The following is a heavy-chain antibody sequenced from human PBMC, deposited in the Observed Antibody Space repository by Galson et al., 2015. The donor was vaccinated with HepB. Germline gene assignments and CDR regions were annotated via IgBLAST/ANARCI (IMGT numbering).Heavy chain of an antibody. CDR3: AKDRPSAYDFWRDAFDI. Sequence: SLRLSCAASGFTFSSYAMSWVRQAPGRGLEWVSAISGSGGSTYYADSVKGRFTISRDNSKNTLYLQMNSLRAEDTAVYYCAKDRPSAYDFWRDAFDIWGQGTMVTVSS. D-gene: IGHD3-3*01. CDR2: ISGSGGST. J-gene: IGHJ3*02. V-gene: IGHV3-23*01. CDR1: GFTFSSYA.